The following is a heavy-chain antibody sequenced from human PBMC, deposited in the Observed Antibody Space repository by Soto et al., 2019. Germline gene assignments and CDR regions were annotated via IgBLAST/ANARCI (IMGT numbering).Heavy chain of an antibody. CDR1: GGSISSYN. Sequence: QVQLQESGPGLVKPSETLSLTCTVSGGSISSYNWSWIRQPPGKGLEWIGSIYYSGSTNYNPSLKSRVTISVDTSKNQFSLKLSSVTAADTAVYYCARDQDGAFDIWVQGTMVTVSS. CDR2: IYYSGST. J-gene: IGHJ3*02. CDR3: ARDQDGAFDI. V-gene: IGHV4-59*01.